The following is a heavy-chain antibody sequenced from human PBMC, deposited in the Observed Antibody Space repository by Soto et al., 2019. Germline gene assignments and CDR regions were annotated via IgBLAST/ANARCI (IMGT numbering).Heavy chain of an antibody. CDR1: GFVFSNAW. V-gene: IGHV3-15*07. J-gene: IGHJ4*02. CDR3: TTDKAY. Sequence: EVQLVESGGGLVRPGGSLRLSCAASGFVFSNAWVNWVRQAPGKGLEWVGRIKSNTDGGTTDYAAPVEGRFTISRDDSKNTLYLQLNSLKIEDTGVYYCTTDKAYWGQGALVTVS. CDR2: IKSNTDGGTT.